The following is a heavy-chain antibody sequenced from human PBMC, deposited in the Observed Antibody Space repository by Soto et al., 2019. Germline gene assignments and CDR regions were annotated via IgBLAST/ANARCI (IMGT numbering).Heavy chain of an antibody. CDR3: ARSKVLTYYYDSSGYPNPFDY. D-gene: IGHD3-22*01. Sequence: ETLSLTCTVSGGSISSYYWSWIRQPPGKGLEWIGYIYYSGSTNYNPSLKSRVTISVDTSKNQFSLKLSSVTAADTAVYYCARSKVLTYYYDSSGYPNPFDYWGQGTLVTVSS. CDR2: IYYSGST. J-gene: IGHJ4*02. CDR1: GGSISSYY. V-gene: IGHV4-59*01.